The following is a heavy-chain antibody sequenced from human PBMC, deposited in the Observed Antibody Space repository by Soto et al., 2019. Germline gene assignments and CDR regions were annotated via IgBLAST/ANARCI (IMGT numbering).Heavy chain of an antibody. CDR1: GFTFHSHS. D-gene: IGHD4-17*01. V-gene: IGHV3-21*01. CDR3: ARDDGDPYYYYYYGLDV. Sequence: EVQLVESGGCLVKPGGSLRLSCAASGFTFHSHSMNWVRQAPGKGLEWVSSITSSANYIHYADSVKGRFTISRDDAKNSLYLQMNSLRAEDTAVYFCARDDGDPYYYYYYGLDVWGQGTTVTVSS. CDR2: ITSSANYI. J-gene: IGHJ6*02.